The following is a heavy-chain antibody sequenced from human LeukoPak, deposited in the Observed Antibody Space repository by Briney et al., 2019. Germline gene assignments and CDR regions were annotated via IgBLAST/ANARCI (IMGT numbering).Heavy chain of an antibody. CDR2: IYYSGST. J-gene: IGHJ4*02. D-gene: IGHD4-17*01. CDR1: GGSISSYY. Sequence: SETLSLTCTVSGGSISSYYWSWIRQPPGKGLEWIGYIYYSGSTNYNPSLKSRVTISVDTSKNQFSLKLSSVTAADTAVYYCAMPLPHDYGDPGGFDYWGQGTLVTVSS. V-gene: IGHV4-59*08. CDR3: AMPLPHDYGDPGGFDY.